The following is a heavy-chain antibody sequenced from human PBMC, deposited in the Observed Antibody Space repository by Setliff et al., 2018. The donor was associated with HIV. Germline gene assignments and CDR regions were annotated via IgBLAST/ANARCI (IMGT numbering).Heavy chain of an antibody. D-gene: IGHD3-3*01. CDR1: GGSFSSSTYS. CDR2: IHSSGTT. V-gene: IGHV4-39*01. Sequence: SETLSLTCTVSGGSFSSSTYSWGWIRQPPGMVLEWIGSIHSSGTTDYNPSLRSRVAMSVDTSRSQFSLKLRSVTAADTAVYYCARHKTNYDFYAFDVWGQGRMVSV. J-gene: IGHJ3*01. CDR3: ARHKTNYDFYAFDV.